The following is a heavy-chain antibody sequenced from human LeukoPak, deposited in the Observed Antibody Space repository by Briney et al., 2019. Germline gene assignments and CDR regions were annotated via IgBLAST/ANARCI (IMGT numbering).Heavy chain of an antibody. Sequence: GGFLRLSCAASGFTFNHYWMTWVRQAPERGLEWVANIKQDGSEKYYVDSVKGRFTVSRDNAKNSVYLQMNSLRVEDTAVYYCATIGEIVVNWGQGTLVTVSS. CDR2: IKQDGSEK. D-gene: IGHD3-22*01. CDR1: GFTFNHYW. V-gene: IGHV3-7*01. J-gene: IGHJ4*02. CDR3: ATIGEIVVN.